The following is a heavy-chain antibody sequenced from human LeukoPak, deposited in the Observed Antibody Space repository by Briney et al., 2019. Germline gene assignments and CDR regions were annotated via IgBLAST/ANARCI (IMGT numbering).Heavy chain of an antibody. J-gene: IGHJ5*02. V-gene: IGHV3-23*01. Sequence: GGSLRLSCAASGFTFSSYAMSWVCQAPGKGLEWVSAISGSGGSTYYADSVKGRFTISRDNSKNTLYLQMNSLRAEDTAVYYCAKHGYGGNWFDPWGQGTLVTVSS. CDR3: AKHGYGGNWFDP. D-gene: IGHD4-23*01. CDR1: GFTFSSYA. CDR2: ISGSGGST.